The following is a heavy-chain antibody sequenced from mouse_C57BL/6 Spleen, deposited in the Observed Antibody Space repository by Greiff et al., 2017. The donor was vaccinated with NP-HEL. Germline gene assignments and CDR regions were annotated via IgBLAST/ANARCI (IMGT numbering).Heavy chain of an antibody. D-gene: IGHD2-1*01. CDR3: ARQIYGNNWFAY. CDR1: GYTFTSYW. V-gene: IGHV1-55*01. CDR2: IYPGSGST. Sequence: VQLQQSGAELVKPGASVKMSCKASGYTFTSYWITWVKQRPGQGLEWIGDIYPGSGSTNYNEKFKSKATLTVDTSSSTAYMQLSSLTSEDSAVYYCARQIYGNNWFAYWGQGTLGTVYA. J-gene: IGHJ3*01.